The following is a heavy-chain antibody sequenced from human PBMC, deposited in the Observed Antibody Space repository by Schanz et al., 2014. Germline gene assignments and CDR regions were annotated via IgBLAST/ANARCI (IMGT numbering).Heavy chain of an antibody. V-gene: IGHV3-30*04. J-gene: IGHJ4*02. CDR3: AKDISDTSGKDDY. CDR2: VPFDGSQK. D-gene: IGHD3-22*01. Sequence: VQLLESGGGVVQPGRSLRLSCAASGFTFSSYALHWVRQAPGKGLEWVAFVPFDGSQKFYADSVKGRFTISRDNSKNTLFLQMNSLRVEDSAIYYCAKDISDTSGKDDYWGQGTLVTVSS. CDR1: GFTFSSYA.